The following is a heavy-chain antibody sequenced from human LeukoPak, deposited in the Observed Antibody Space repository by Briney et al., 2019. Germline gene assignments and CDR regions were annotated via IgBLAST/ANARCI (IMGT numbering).Heavy chain of an antibody. D-gene: IGHD3-9*01. V-gene: IGHV1-69*05. Sequence: SVKVPCKASGGTFSSYAISWVRQAPGQGLEWMGGIIPIFGTANYAQKFQGRVTMTRDTSTSTVYMELSSLRSEDTAVYYCAREGGVRYFDWLPTNFDYWGQGTLVTVSS. CDR1: GGTFSSYA. CDR3: AREGGVRYFDWLPTNFDY. CDR2: IIPIFGTA. J-gene: IGHJ4*02.